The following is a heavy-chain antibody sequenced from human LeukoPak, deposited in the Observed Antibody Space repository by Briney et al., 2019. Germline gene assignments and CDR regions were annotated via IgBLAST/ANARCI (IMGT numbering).Heavy chain of an antibody. CDR1: GFTFSSYW. D-gene: IGHD3-16*01. Sequence: GGSLRLSCAASGFTFSSYWMSWVRQAPGKGLEWVANIKSDGSEKNYVDSVKGRFTISRDNAKNSLYLQMNSLRAEDTAVFYCAGFRWGYGLDVRGQGTTVTVSS. V-gene: IGHV3-7*01. CDR3: AGFRWGYGLDV. J-gene: IGHJ6*02. CDR2: IKSDGSEK.